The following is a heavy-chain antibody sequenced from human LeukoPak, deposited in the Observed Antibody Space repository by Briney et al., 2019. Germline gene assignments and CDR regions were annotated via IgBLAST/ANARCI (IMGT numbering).Heavy chain of an antibody. CDR1: GGSISSYY. V-gene: IGHV4-59*01. Sequence: PSETLSLTCTVSGGSISSYYWSWIRQPPGEGLEWIGYIYYSGSTNYNPSLKSRVTISVDTSKNQFSLKLSSVTAADTAVYYCARITIFGVALDYWGQGTLVTVSS. CDR2: IYYSGST. CDR3: ARITIFGVALDY. J-gene: IGHJ4*02. D-gene: IGHD3-3*01.